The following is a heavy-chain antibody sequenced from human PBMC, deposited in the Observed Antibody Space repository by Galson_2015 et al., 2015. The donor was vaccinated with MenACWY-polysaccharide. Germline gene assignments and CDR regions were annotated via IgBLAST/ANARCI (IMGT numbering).Heavy chain of an antibody. CDR2: IKSDGSST. D-gene: IGHD5-12*01. CDR1: GFTFSTYW. CDR3: ARGYSGYD. V-gene: IGHV3-74*01. J-gene: IGHJ4*02. Sequence: SLRLSCAVSGFTFSTYWMHWVRQAPGKGLVWVSRIKSDGSSTSYADSVKGRFTISRDNAKNTLYLQMNSLRAEDTAVYYCARGYSGYDWGQGTLVTVPS.